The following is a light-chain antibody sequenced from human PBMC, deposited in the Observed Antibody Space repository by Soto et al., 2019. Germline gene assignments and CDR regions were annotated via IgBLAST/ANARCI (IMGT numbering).Light chain of an antibody. CDR3: SSYTTSSTYV. CDR1: SSDVGGYNY. Sequence: QSALTQPVSVSGSPGQSITLSCTGTSSDVGGYNYVSWYQQHPGKAPKLMIYDVTNRPSGVSNRFSGSKSGNTASLTISGLQAEDEADYYCSSYTTSSTYVFGTGTKLTGL. CDR2: DVT. V-gene: IGLV2-14*01. J-gene: IGLJ1*01.